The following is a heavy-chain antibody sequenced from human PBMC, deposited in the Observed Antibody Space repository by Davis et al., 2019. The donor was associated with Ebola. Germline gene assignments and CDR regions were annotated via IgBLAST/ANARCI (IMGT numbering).Heavy chain of an antibody. D-gene: IGHD3-3*01. Sequence: GESLKISCVGSGFSFSGSAMHWVRQASGKRLEWVARIRNRANNYATAYAASVQGRFTISRDDSKNAAFLQMNSLKTGDTAFYYCARDLGRVTVGNWGQGTLVTVSS. CDR1: GFSFSGSA. V-gene: IGHV3-73*01. CDR3: ARDLGRVTVGN. CDR2: IRNRANNYAT. J-gene: IGHJ4*02.